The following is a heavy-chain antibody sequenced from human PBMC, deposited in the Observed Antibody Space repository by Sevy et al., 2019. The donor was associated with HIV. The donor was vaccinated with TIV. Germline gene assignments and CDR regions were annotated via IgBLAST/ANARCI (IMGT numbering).Heavy chain of an antibody. V-gene: IGHV3-23*01. Sequence: GGSLRLSCAASGFTFSSYAMSWVRQAPGKGLEWVSAISGSGGSTYYADSVKGRFTISRDNSKNTLYLQMNSLRAEDTAVYYCAKILGYCSSTSCYWDSAWFDPWGQGTLVTVSS. J-gene: IGHJ5*02. CDR3: AKILGYCSSTSCYWDSAWFDP. CDR2: ISGSGGST. D-gene: IGHD2-2*01. CDR1: GFTFSSYA.